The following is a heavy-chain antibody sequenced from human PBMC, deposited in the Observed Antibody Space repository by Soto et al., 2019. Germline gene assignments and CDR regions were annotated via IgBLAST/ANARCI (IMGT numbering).Heavy chain of an antibody. D-gene: IGHD1-1*01. CDR1: GGSISSRGYY. CDR3: ARHLPQISPAALFIRNHWFDP. CDR2: IYYGGGT. V-gene: IGHV4-39*01. Sequence: SETLSLTCTVSGGSISSRGYYWGWIRQNPGKGLEWIGCIYYGGGTYYNPSLKSRVTISVDTSKNQFSLKLSPVTAADTAVYYCARHLPQISPAALFIRNHWFDPWGQGTLVTVTP. J-gene: IGHJ5*02.